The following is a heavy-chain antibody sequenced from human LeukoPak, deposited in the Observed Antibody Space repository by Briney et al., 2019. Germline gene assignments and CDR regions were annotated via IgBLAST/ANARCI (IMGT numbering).Heavy chain of an antibody. V-gene: IGHV3-7*01. CDR3: ARWATSYDF. CDR1: GFTFSNHW. Sequence: GGSLRLSCEASGFTFSNHWMGWVRQAPGKGLEWVANIEQDGSEKYYVDSVTGRFTISRDNAKSSLYLQMNSLGAEDSAVYFCARWATSYDFWGQGTLVTVSS. J-gene: IGHJ4*02. D-gene: IGHD3-10*01. CDR2: IEQDGSEK.